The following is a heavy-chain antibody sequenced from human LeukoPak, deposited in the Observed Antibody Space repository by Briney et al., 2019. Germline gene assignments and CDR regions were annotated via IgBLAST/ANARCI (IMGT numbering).Heavy chain of an antibody. J-gene: IGHJ4*02. CDR2: ISYDGSNK. CDR3: ARDTRPVLRYFDRLSLDY. V-gene: IGHV3-30-3*01. Sequence: GALRLSCAASGFTFSSYAMHWVRQAPGKGLEWVAVISYDGSNKYYADSVKGRFTISRDNSKNTLYLQMNSLRAEDTAVYYCARDTRPVLRYFDRLSLDYWGQGTLVTVSS. D-gene: IGHD3-9*01. CDR1: GFTFSSYA.